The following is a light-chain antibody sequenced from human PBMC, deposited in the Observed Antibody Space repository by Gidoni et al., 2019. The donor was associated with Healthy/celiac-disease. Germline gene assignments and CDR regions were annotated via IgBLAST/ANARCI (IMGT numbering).Light chain of an antibody. CDR3: QQYGSSRWT. V-gene: IGKV3-20*01. CDR2: GAS. Sequence: EIVLPQSPGTLSLSPGERATLSCRASQSVSSSYLAWNQQKPGQAPRLLIYGASSRATGIPDRCSSSGSGTDFTLTISRLEPEDFAVYYCQQYGSSRWTFGQGTKVEIK. J-gene: IGKJ1*01. CDR1: QSVSSSY.